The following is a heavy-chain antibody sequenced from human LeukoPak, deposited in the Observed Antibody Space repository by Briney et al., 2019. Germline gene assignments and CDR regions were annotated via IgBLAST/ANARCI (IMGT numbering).Heavy chain of an antibody. Sequence: GGSLRLSCAGSGFIVNSYVMSWVRQAPGKGLEWVSLIRGSGGSTYYADSVRGRFTISRDNSKNTLYLQMNSLRAEDTAVYYCAKDMGYFTGMDVWGQGTTVTVSS. D-gene: IGHD2-8*01. CDR2: IRGSGGST. CDR1: GFIVNSYV. CDR3: AKDMGYFTGMDV. V-gene: IGHV3-23*01. J-gene: IGHJ6*02.